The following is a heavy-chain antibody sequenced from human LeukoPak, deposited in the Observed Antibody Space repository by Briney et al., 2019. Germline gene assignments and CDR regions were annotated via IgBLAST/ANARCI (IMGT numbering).Heavy chain of an antibody. J-gene: IGHJ6*02. CDR2: VSGSGSTI. V-gene: IGHV3-11*01. D-gene: IGHD3-10*01. CDR1: GFTFSDYY. CDR3: ARDSPKERLLLFGESPYGMDV. Sequence: GGSLRLSCAASGFTFSDYYMSWIRQAPGKGLEWISYVSGSGSTIHSADSVKGRFTISRDNAKNSLYLQLNNLRAEDTAVYYCARDSPKERLLLFGESPYGMDVWGQGATVTVSS.